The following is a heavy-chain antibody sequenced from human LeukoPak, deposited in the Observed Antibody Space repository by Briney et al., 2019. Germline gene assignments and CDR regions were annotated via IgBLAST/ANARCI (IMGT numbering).Heavy chain of an antibody. CDR2: TDTSRNYI. D-gene: IGHD3-10*01. J-gene: IGHJ3*02. CDR1: GFTFSNYG. Sequence: GGSLRLSCTASGFTFSNYGMNWVRQAPGKGLEWVSFTDTSRNYIYYGDSVKGRFTISRDNAKNLVFLQMNGLRAEDTAVYYCARGRSITLLRGVAMSDGFDIWGQGAMVAVSS. V-gene: IGHV3-21*01. CDR3: ARGRSITLLRGVAMSDGFDI.